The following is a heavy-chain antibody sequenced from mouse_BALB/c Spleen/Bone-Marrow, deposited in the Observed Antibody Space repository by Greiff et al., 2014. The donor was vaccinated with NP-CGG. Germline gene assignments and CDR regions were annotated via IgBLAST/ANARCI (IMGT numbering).Heavy chain of an antibody. Sequence: VQLQRSGAELMKPGASVKISCKATGYTFSTYWIAWVKERPGHGLEWIGEILPGISTNYNEKFKGKATFTADTSSNTTYMQLSSLTSEDSAVYYCAREDYGNYAWFAYWGQGTLVTVSA. CDR3: AREDYGNYAWFAY. CDR1: GYTFSTYW. D-gene: IGHD2-1*01. V-gene: IGHV1-9*01. J-gene: IGHJ3*01. CDR2: ILPGIST.